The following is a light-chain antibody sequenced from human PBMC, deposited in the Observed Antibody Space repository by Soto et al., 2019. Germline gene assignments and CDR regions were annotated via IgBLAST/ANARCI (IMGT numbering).Light chain of an antibody. CDR3: CSYAVSSTFVV. CDR2: EVS. J-gene: IGLJ2*01. CDR1: SSDVGSYNL. Sequence: QSVLTQPASVSGSPGQSITISCTGTSSDVGSYNLVSWYQQHPGKAPKLMIYEVSKRPSGVSNRFSGSKSGNTASLTISGLQAEDEADYYCCSYAVSSTFVVFGGGTQLTVL. V-gene: IGLV2-23*02.